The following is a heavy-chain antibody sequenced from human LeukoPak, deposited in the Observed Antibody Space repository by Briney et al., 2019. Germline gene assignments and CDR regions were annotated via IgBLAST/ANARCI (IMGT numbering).Heavy chain of an antibody. CDR3: AGPRGDDQYYFDY. V-gene: IGHV1-2*02. J-gene: IGHJ4*02. D-gene: IGHD3-16*01. CDR1: GYTFTGYY. CDR2: INPNSGGT. Sequence: ASVKVSCKASGYTFTGYYMHWVRQAPGQGLEWMGWINPNSGGTNYAQKFQGRVTMTRDTSISTAYMELSRLRSDDTAVYYCAGPRGDDQYYFDYWGQGTLVTVSS.